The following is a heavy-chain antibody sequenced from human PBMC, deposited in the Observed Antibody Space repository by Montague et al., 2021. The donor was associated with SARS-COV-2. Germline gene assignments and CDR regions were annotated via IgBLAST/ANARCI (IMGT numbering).Heavy chain of an antibody. CDR1: GDSISRFY. CDR2: IYASGDT. J-gene: IGHJ4*02. D-gene: IGHD2-15*01. V-gene: IGHV4-4*07. CDR3: GRGVVAATPVVDY. Sequence: SETLSLTCTVSGDSISRFYWNWIRQPAGKGLEWIGRIYASGDTNYNPSLKSRVTMSVDTSKNQFSLKLNSVTAADTAVYYCGRGVVAATPVVDYWGRGTLVTVSS.